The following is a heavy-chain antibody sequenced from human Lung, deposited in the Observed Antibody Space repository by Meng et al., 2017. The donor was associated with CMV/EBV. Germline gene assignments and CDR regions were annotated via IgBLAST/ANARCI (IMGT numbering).Heavy chain of an antibody. CDR3: ARLRFFELTEY. V-gene: IGHV2-5*01. CDR1: GFSLSERGEG. CDR2: IFWNDDK. J-gene: IGHJ4*02. D-gene: IGHD3-3*01. Sequence: SGPTLVKPTQTLTLACTFSGFSLSERGEGVGWIRHPPGKSLEWLALIFWNDDKRYSPFLKTRLTITKDTYRNQLVLTMTNMYPVDTEIYYCARLRFFELTEYWGQGTLVTVSS.